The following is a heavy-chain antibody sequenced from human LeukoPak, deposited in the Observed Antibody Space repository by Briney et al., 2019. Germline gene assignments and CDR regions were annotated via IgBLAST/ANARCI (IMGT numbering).Heavy chain of an antibody. CDR3: ARGGGWFDP. Sequence: SETLSLTCTVSGGSISSYYWSWIRQPPGKGLEWVGYIYYSGSTNYNPSLKSRVTISVDTSKNQFSLKLSSVTAADTAVYYCARGGGWFDPWDQGTLVTVSS. CDR1: GGSISSYY. J-gene: IGHJ5*02. V-gene: IGHV4-59*01. CDR2: IYYSGST.